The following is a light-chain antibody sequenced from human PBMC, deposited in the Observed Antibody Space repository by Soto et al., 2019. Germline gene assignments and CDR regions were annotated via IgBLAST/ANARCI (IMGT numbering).Light chain of an antibody. CDR2: EVS. Sequence: QSVLTQPASVSGSPGQSITISCTGTSSDVGGYNYVSWYQQHPGKAPKLMIYEVSNRPSGVSNRSSGSKSGNTASLTISGLQDEDEADYYCSSYIGSSTRVFGTGTKVTVL. CDR1: SSDVGGYNY. V-gene: IGLV2-14*01. J-gene: IGLJ1*01. CDR3: SSYIGSSTRV.